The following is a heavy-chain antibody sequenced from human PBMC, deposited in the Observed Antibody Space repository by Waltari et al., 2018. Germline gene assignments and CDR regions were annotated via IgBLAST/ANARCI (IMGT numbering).Heavy chain of an antibody. CDR2: IYSGGST. D-gene: IGHD2-21*02. V-gene: IGHV3-53*01. CDR1: GFTVRSNY. Sequence: EVQLVESGGGLIQPGGSLRLSCAASGFTVRSNYMTWVRQAPGKGLEWVSVIYSGGSTYYADSVKGRFTISRDNSKNTLYLQMNSLRAEDTAVYYCARVHGGNSGHCDYWGQGTLVTVSS. J-gene: IGHJ4*02. CDR3: ARVHGGNSGHCDY.